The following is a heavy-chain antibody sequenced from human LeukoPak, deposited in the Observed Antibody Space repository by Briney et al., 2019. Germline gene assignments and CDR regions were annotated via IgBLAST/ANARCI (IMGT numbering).Heavy chain of an antibody. CDR3: TTDPAVRGIAAGIDC. D-gene: IGHD6-13*01. J-gene: IGHJ4*02. CDR2: IKSKTDGGTT. V-gene: IGHV3-15*01. Sequence: PGGSLRLSCAASGFTFSSAWMSWVRQAPGKGLEWVGRIKSKTDGGTTDYAAPVKGRFTISRDDSKNTLYLQMNSLKTEDTAVYYCTTDPAVRGIAAGIDCWGQGTLVTVSS. CDR1: GFTFSSAW.